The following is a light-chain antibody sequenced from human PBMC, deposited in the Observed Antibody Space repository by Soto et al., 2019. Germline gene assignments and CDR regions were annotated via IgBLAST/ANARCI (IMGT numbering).Light chain of an antibody. J-gene: IGKJ1*01. V-gene: IGKV3-15*01. CDR3: QQYNNWPWT. Sequence: EIVMTQSPATLSVSPGERGTLSCRASQSVSSNLAWYQQKPGQAPRLLIYGASTRATGIPARFSGSRSGTEFTLTISSLQSVDFAVYYCQQYNNWPWTFGQGTKVEIK. CDR2: GAS. CDR1: QSVSSN.